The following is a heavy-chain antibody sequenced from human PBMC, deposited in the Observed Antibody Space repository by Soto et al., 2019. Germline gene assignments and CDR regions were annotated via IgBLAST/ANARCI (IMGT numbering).Heavy chain of an antibody. CDR3: ARDRYYYYYYGMDV. CDR2: IYYSGST. V-gene: IGHV4-61*01. Sequence: SETLSLTCTVSGGSVSSGSYYWSWIRQPPGKGLEWIGYIYYSGSTNYTPSLKSRVTISVDTSKNQFSLKLSSVTAADTAVYYCARDRYYYYYYGMDVWGQGTTVTVSS. CDR1: GGSVSSGSYY. J-gene: IGHJ6*02.